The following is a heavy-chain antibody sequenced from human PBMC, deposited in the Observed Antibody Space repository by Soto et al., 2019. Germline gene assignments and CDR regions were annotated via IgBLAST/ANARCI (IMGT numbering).Heavy chain of an antibody. Sequence: SVKFSCKASGGTFSSYAISWVRQAPGQGLEWMGGIIPIFGTANYAQKFQGRVTITADESTSTAYMELSSLRSEDTAVYYCASNTAMVIVNYYYGMDVWGQGTTVTVSS. CDR3: ASNTAMVIVNYYYGMDV. CDR1: GGTFSSYA. V-gene: IGHV1-69*13. CDR2: IIPIFGTA. J-gene: IGHJ6*02. D-gene: IGHD5-18*01.